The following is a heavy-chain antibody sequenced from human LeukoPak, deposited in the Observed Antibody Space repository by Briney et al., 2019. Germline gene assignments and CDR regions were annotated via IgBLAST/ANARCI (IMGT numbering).Heavy chain of an antibody. V-gene: IGHV1-24*01. J-gene: IGHJ4*02. D-gene: IGHD3-22*01. CDR2: FDPEDGET. CDR1: GYTLTELS. Sequence: EASVKVSCKVSGYTLTELSMHWVRQAPGKGLEWMGGFDPEDGETIYAQRFQGRVTMTEDTSTDTAYMELSSLRSEDTAVYYCATLGYDSSGYYDRGLCGYWGQGTLVTVSS. CDR3: ATLGYDSSGYYDRGLCGY.